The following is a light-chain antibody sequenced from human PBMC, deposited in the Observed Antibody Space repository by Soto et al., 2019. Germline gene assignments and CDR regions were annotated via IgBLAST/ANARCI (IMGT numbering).Light chain of an antibody. Sequence: DIQMTQSPSSLSASVGDRVSITCRASQSTSANLNWFQQKPGRAPNLLIYATSTLQSGVPSRFSGTRSGTDFTLTISPLQPEDSATYYIQHSYAIPLTFGGGTKGDIK. J-gene: IGKJ4*01. V-gene: IGKV1-39*01. CDR3: QHSYAIPLT. CDR1: QSTSAN. CDR2: ATS.